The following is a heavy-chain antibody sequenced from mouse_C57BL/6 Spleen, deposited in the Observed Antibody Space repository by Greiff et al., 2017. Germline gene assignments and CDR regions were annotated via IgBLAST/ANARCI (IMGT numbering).Heavy chain of an antibody. Sequence: EVQRVESGPGLVKPSQSLSLTCSVTGYSITSGYYWNWIRQFPGNKLEWMGYISYDGSNNYNPSLKNRISITRDTSKNQFFLKLNSVTTEDTATYYCAREGTGIPFAYWGQGTLVTVSA. CDR1: GYSITSGYY. CDR3: AREGTGIPFAY. V-gene: IGHV3-6*01. D-gene: IGHD4-1*01. CDR2: ISYDGSN. J-gene: IGHJ3*01.